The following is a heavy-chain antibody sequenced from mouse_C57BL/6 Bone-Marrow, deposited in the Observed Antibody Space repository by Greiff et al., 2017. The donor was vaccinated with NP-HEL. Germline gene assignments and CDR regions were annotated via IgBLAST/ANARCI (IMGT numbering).Heavy chain of an antibody. J-gene: IGHJ4*01. CDR1: GYTFTEYT. V-gene: IGHV1-62-2*01. Sequence: VQLQQSGAELVKPGASVKLSCKASGYTFTEYTIHWVKQRSGQGLEWIGWFYPGSGSIKYNEKFKDKATLTADKSSSTVYMELSSLTSEDSAVYFCARHEEAPITTVVDPYAMDYWGQGTSVTVSS. D-gene: IGHD1-1*01. CDR3: ARHEEAPITTVVDPYAMDY. CDR2: FYPGSGSI.